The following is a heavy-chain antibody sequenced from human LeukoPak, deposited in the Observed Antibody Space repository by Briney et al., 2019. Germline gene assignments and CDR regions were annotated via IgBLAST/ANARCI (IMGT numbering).Heavy chain of an antibody. CDR3: ARGGAGAGTPPTGY. V-gene: IGHV3-21*01. D-gene: IGHD6-13*01. J-gene: IGHJ4*02. CDR2: ISSSSSYI. CDR1: GFTFSSYS. Sequence: GGSLRLSCAASGFTFSSYSMNWVRQAPGKGLEWVSSISSSSSYIYYADSVKGRFTISRDNAKNSLYLQMNSLRAEDTAVYYCARGGAGAGTPPTGYWGQGTLVTVSS.